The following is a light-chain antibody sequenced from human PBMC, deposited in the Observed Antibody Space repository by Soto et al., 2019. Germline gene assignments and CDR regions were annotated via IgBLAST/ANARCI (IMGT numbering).Light chain of an antibody. CDR2: GTS. J-gene: IGKJ1*01. Sequence: EIVMTQSPATLSVSPGERVSLSCRASQSVSSNLAWHRQKPGQAPRLLIYGTSTRATGIPTRFSGSGSGTEFTLTISSLQSEDFAVYYCQQYNNWPRTFGQGTNVEIK. CDR1: QSVSSN. CDR3: QQYNNWPRT. V-gene: IGKV3-15*01.